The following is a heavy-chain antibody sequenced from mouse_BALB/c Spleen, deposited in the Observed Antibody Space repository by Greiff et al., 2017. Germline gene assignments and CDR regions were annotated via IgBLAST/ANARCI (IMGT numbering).Heavy chain of an antibody. CDR3: TRDYGSSYWFAY. CDR1: GFTFSSYT. D-gene: IGHD1-1*01. V-gene: IGHV5-6-4*01. CDR2: ISSGGSYT. J-gene: IGHJ3*01. Sequence: VMLVESGGGLVKPGGSLKLSCAASGFTFSSYTMSWVRQTPEKRLEWVATISSGGSYTYYPDSVKGRFTISRDNAKNTLYLQMSSLKSEDTAMYYCTRDYGSSYWFAYWGQGTLVTVSA.